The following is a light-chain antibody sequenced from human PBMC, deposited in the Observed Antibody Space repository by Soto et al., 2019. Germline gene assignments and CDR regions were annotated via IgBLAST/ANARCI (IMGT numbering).Light chain of an antibody. CDR3: QQYASSPVT. CDR1: QSVSNNY. J-gene: IGKJ4*01. CDR2: GAS. Sequence: ENVLTQSPGTLSLSPGDRASLSCRASQSVSNNYLAWHQQRPDQAPRLLIFGASNRATGVPDRFTGSASGTDFTLTISRLQPEDFALYFCQQYASSPVTFGGGTKVEI. V-gene: IGKV3-20*01.